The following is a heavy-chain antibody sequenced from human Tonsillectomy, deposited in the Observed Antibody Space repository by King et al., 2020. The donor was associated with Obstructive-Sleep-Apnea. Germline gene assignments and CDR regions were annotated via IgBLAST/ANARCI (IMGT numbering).Heavy chain of an antibody. CDR1: GFTFSNNG. Sequence: VQLVQSGGGVVQPGRSLRLSCAASGFTFSNNGIHCVRQAPGKGLEWVAFLRYDGTIKYYSDSVKGRFTISRDNSKNTLYLQMNSLRAEDTAVYYCAKDLQMGDSSGSTFDYWGQGTLVTVSS. CDR3: AKDLQMGDSSGSTFDY. V-gene: IGHV3-30*02. D-gene: IGHD3-22*01. CDR2: LRYDGTIK. J-gene: IGHJ4*02.